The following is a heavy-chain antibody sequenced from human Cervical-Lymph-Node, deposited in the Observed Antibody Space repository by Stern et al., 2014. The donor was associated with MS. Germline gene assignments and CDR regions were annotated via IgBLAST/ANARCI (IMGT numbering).Heavy chain of an antibody. Sequence: VQLVQSGSELKKPGASVKVSCKASGYSLVSYVFNWVRQAPGQGPEWMGWLNTNTGKPMYAQGFTGRYDFSLDTSVSTAYLQISSLQADDTAVYYCARSQYYYANGGYSYDGMDVWGQGTTVTVSS. J-gene: IGHJ6*02. V-gene: IGHV7-4-1*02. CDR1: GYSLVSYV. CDR3: ARSQYYYANGGYSYDGMDV. CDR2: LNTNTGKP. D-gene: IGHD3-22*01.